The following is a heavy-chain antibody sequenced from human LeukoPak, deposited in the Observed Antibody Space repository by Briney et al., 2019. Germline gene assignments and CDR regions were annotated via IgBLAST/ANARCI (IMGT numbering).Heavy chain of an antibody. CDR3: ARYSSGYGVDY. CDR2: IYTSGST. CDR1: GGSISSGSYY. D-gene: IGHD6-19*01. J-gene: IGHJ4*02. Sequence: SETLSLTCTVSGGSISSGSYYWSWIRQPAGKGLEWIGRIYTSGSTNHNPSLKSRVTISVDTSKNQFSLKLSSVTVADTAVYYCARYSSGYGVDYWGQGTLVTVSS. V-gene: IGHV4-61*02.